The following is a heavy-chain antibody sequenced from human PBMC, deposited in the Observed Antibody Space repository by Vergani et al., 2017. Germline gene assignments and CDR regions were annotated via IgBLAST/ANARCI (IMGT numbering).Heavy chain of an antibody. Sequence: QVQLQESGPGLVKPSETLSLTCTVSGGSISSYYWSWIRQPPGKGLEWIGYIYYSGTSNYNASLKSRVTISVDTSKNQFSLELSSVTAEETAVYYCARARVRAAGPNYDYYGMDVWGQGTTVTVSS. CDR1: GGSISSYY. D-gene: IGHD6-13*01. J-gene: IGHJ6*02. CDR3: ARARVRAAGPNYDYYGMDV. CDR2: IYYSGTS. V-gene: IGHV4-59*08.